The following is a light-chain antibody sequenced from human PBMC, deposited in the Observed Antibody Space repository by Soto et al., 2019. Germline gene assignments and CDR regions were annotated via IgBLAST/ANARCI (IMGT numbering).Light chain of an antibody. Sequence: EIVLTQAPGTLSLSQGERATLSCTASQSVSSSYLAWYQQKPGQAPRLLIYGASSRATGIPDRFSGSGSGTAFTLTISRLEPEDFAVYYCHQYGSSSWTFGQGTKVDIK. CDR3: HQYGSSSWT. V-gene: IGKV3-20*01. CDR1: QSVSSSY. CDR2: GAS. J-gene: IGKJ1*01.